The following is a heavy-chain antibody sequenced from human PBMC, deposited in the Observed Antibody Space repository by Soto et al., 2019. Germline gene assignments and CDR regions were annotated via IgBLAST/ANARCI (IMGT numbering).Heavy chain of an antibody. D-gene: IGHD6-13*01. Sequence: TLSLTCAVYGGSFSGYYWSWIRQPPGKGLEWIGEINHSGSTNYNPSLKSRVTISVDTSKNQFSLKLSSVTAADTAVYYCARGDQQRTFDYWGQGTLVTVS. J-gene: IGHJ4*02. CDR2: INHSGST. CDR3: ARGDQQRTFDY. CDR1: GGSFSGYY. V-gene: IGHV4-34*01.